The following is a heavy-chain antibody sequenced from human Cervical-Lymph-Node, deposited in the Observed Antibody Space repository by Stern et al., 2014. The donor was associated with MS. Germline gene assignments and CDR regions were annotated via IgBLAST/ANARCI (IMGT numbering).Heavy chain of an antibody. V-gene: IGHV3-33*01. D-gene: IGHD3-3*01. CDR1: GFTFSSYG. CDR2: IRCDGSNK. CDR3: ARDRVEYYDFWNGYYTNFYYGMDV. J-gene: IGHJ6*02. Sequence: VQLVESGGGVVQPGRSLRLSCAASGFTFSSYGMHWVRQAPGKGLEWVAGIRCDGSNKYYTDAVSGGLAISRADTKNTLYLQMNSLRAEYTAVYYCARDRVEYYDFWNGYYTNFYYGMDVWGQGTTVTVSS.